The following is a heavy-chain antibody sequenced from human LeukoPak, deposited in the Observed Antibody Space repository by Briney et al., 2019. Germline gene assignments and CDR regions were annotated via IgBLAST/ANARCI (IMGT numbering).Heavy chain of an antibody. CDR3: ARDSRVPGDFYY. CDR1: GCSISSYY. Sequence: PSETLSLTCTASGCSISSYYLSWIRQPAGKGLEWIGRIYTSGSTNYNPSLKRRVTMSVDTSNNQFSLRLSSVPAADTAAFYCARDSRVPGDFYYWGQGTLDTVS. V-gene: IGHV4-4*07. J-gene: IGHJ4*02. CDR2: IYTSGST.